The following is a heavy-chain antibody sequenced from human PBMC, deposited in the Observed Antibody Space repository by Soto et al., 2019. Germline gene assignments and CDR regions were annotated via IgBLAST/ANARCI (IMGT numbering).Heavy chain of an antibody. D-gene: IGHD3-9*01. CDR1: GFTFSDAW. J-gene: IGHJ4*02. CDR2: IKSKTDGGTR. Sequence: EVYLVESGGGLVKPGGALRLSCAASGFTFSDAWMSWVRQAPGKGLEWVGRIKSKTDGGTRDYAAPVKGRVTISRDDSKNTLYLQMNSLKTEDTAVYYCTCLHYDILTGSTWHYFDYWGQGTLVTVSS. CDR3: TCLHYDILTGSTWHYFDY. V-gene: IGHV3-15*01.